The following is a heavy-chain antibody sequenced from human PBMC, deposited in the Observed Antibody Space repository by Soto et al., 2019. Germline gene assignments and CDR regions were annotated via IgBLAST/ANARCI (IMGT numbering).Heavy chain of an antibody. CDR1: GFTFSNAW. D-gene: IGHD2-2*01. Sequence: GGSLRLSCAASGFTFSNAWMSWVRPAPGKGLEWVGRIKSKTDGGTTDYAAPVKGRFTISRDDSKNTLYLQMNSLKTEDTAVYYCTTDLVVVVPAASVPGPYLYWGQGTLVTVSS. CDR2: IKSKTDGGTT. CDR3: TTDLVVVVPAASVPGPYLY. V-gene: IGHV3-15*01. J-gene: IGHJ4*02.